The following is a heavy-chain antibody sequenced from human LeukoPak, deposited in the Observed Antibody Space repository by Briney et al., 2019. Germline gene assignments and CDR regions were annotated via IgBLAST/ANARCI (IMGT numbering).Heavy chain of an antibody. V-gene: IGHV1-69*01. CDR3: ARDTPLRLENWFDP. J-gene: IGHJ5*02. Sequence: SVKVSCKTSGGTFSSYAISWVRQAPGQGLEWMGGIITIFGTAKYAQKFQGRVTITADESTTTAYMELSSLRSEDTAVYYCARDTPLRLENWFDPWGQGTLVTVSS. CDR2: IITIFGTA. D-gene: IGHD1-1*01. CDR1: GGTFSSYA.